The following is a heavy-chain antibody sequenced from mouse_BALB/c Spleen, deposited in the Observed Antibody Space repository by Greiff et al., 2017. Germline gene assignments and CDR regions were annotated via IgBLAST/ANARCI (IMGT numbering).Heavy chain of an antibody. V-gene: IGHV5-4*02. Sequence: EVMLVESGGGLVKPGGSLKLSCAASGFTFSDYYMYWVRQTPEKRLEWVATISDGGSYTYYPDSVKGRFTISRDNAKNNLYLQMSSLKSEDTAMYYCARGRDWYFDVWGAGTTVTVSS. CDR3: ARGRDWYFDV. CDR1: GFTFSDYY. J-gene: IGHJ1*01. CDR2: ISDGGSYT.